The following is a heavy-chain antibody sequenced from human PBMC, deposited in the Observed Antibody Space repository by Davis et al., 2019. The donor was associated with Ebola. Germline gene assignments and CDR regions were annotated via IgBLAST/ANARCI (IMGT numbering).Heavy chain of an antibody. V-gene: IGHV3-30*19. J-gene: IGHJ6*02. CDR2: IWYDGSRK. Sequence: GESLKISCAASGFNFRSYGMHWVRQAPDKGLEWVAVIWYDGSRKYYGDSVKGRFTISRHNSKNTLYLQMNSLRAEDTAVYYCARDREYGYYGMDVWGQGTTVTVSS. D-gene: IGHD2/OR15-2a*01. CDR1: GFNFRSYG. CDR3: ARDREYGYYGMDV.